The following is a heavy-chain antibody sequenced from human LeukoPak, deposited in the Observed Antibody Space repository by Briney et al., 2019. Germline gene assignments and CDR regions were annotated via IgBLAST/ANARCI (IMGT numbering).Heavy chain of an antibody. D-gene: IGHD6-13*01. CDR1: GYTFTGYY. V-gene: IGHV1-2*02. J-gene: IGHJ6*03. CDR2: IYPNSGGT. CDR3: ARNPLYSSSWTLYYYYYYMDV. Sequence: GASVKVSCKASGYTFTGYYMHWVRQAPGQGLEWMGWIYPNSGGTNYAQKFQGRVTITRDTSISTGYMELSSLRSDDTAVYYCARNPLYSSSWTLYYYYYYMDVWGKGTTVTIS.